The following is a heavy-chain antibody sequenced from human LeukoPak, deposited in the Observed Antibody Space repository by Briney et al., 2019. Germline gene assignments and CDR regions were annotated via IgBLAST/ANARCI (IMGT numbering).Heavy chain of an antibody. CDR3: ARGRKRSSTSRYCYYYYGMDV. CDR2: INHSGST. V-gene: IGHV4-34*01. D-gene: IGHD2-2*01. CDR1: GGSFSGYY. J-gene: IGHJ6*02. Sequence: SETLSLTCAVYGGSFSGYYWSWIRQPPGKGLEWIGEINHSGSTNYNPSLKSRVTISVDTSKNQFSLKLSSVTAADTAVYYCARGRKRSSTSRYCYYYYGMDVWGQGTTVTVSS.